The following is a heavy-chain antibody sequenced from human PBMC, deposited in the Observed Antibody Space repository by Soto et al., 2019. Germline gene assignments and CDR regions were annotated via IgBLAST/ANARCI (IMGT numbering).Heavy chain of an antibody. J-gene: IGHJ5*02. Sequence: QVQLQESGPGLVKPSQTLSLTCTVSGGSISSGGYYWSWIRQHPGKGLEWIGYIYYSGSTYYNPSLKSRVTISVDTSKNQFSLKLSSVTAADTAVYYCARGYCSSTSCYSREYWFDPWGQGTLVTVSS. CDR1: GGSISSGGYY. CDR3: ARGYCSSTSCYSREYWFDP. D-gene: IGHD2-2*02. CDR2: IYYSGST. V-gene: IGHV4-31*03.